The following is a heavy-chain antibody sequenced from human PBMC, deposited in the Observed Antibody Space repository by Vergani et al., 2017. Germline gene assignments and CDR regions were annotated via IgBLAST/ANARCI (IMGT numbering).Heavy chain of an antibody. Sequence: QVQLAESGGGRVQPGRSLRLSCAASGFSFSSHAIHWVRQAPGKGLEWVAVISNDGSKKYYADSVKGRFTISRDNSKNTLDLQMNSLRTQDPAVYYCAKAGSVTSGSLQYNFYMDVWGKGTTVTVS. CDR3: AKAGSVTSGSLQYNFYMDV. V-gene: IGHV3-30*18. D-gene: IGHD3-10*01. CDR1: GFSFSSHA. CDR2: ISNDGSKK. J-gene: IGHJ6*03.